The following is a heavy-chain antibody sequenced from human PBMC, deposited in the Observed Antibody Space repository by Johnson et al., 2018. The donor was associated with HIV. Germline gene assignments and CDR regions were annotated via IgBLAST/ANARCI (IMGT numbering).Heavy chain of an antibody. D-gene: IGHD5-24*01. J-gene: IGHJ3*02. CDR3: ARDEEMATSFNAFDI. Sequence: QVQLVESGGGVVQPGRSLRLSCAASAFTFSRYAMHWVRQAPGEGLEWLAVISYDGRHKYYADSVKGRFTISRDNSKNTLYLQMNSLRAEDTAVYYCARDEEMATSFNAFDIWGQGTMVTVSA. V-gene: IGHV3-30*04. CDR1: AFTFSRYA. CDR2: ISYDGRHK.